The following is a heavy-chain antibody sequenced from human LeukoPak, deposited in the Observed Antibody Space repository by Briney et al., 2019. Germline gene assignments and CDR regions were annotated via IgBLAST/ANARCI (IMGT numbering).Heavy chain of an antibody. CDR3: ATEIVGYGDVHYFDS. CDR2: FNPEDVET. J-gene: IGHJ4*02. Sequence: VASVTVSFKVSGYTLTEISMHWVRQAPGQGLERMGGFNPEDVETIYARSFQGRLTVTEDTSTDTAYMELSSLRAEDTAMYYCATEIVGYGDVHYFDSWGQGTLVTVSS. D-gene: IGHD4-17*01. V-gene: IGHV1-24*01. CDR1: GYTLTEIS.